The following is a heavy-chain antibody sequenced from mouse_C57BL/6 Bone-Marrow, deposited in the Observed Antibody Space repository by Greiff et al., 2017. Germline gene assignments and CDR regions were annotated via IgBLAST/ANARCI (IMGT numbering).Heavy chain of an antibody. J-gene: IGHJ2*01. CDR1: GFTFSSYA. Sequence: DVMLVESGGGLVKPGGSLKLSCAASGFTFSSYAMSWVRQTPEKGLDWVATISDGGSYTYYPDNVKGRFTISRDNAKNILYLQMSHLKSEDTAIYYCAREWGDGNFDDWGQGTTLTVSS. V-gene: IGHV5-4*01. CDR3: AREWGDGNFDD. D-gene: IGHD2-1*01. CDR2: ISDGGSYT.